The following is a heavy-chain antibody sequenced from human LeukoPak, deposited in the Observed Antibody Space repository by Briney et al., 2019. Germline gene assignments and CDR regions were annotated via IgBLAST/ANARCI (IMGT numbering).Heavy chain of an antibody. CDR2: MNPNSGNT. V-gene: IGHV1-8*01. Sequence: ASVKVSCKASGYTFTSYDINWVRQATGQGLEWMGWMNPNSGNTGYAQKFQGRVTMTRNTSISTAYMELSSLRSDDTAVYYCARLYYYGSGSYAPFDYWGQGTLVTVSS. CDR1: GYTFTSYD. D-gene: IGHD3-10*01. J-gene: IGHJ4*02. CDR3: ARLYYYGSGSYAPFDY.